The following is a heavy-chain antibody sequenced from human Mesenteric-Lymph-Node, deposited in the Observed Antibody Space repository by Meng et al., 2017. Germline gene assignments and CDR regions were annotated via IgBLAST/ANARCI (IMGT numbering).Heavy chain of an antibody. CDR3: ATGPEFVSTLDF. V-gene: IGHV1-3*04. D-gene: IGHD3-16*02. J-gene: IGHJ4*02. CDR2: VNSDNGDT. Sequence: QVQLVQSGAEGRKPGASVKVSCQASGYTFTRHGITWVRQAPGQRLEWMGRVNSDNGDTDYSQRFQDRVSISRDTSATTAYMELSSLRSEDTAVYYCATGPEFVSTLDFWGQGTLVTVSS. CDR1: GYTFTRHG.